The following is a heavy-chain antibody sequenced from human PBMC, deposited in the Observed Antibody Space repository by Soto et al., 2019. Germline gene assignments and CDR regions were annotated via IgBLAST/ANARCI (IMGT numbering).Heavy chain of an antibody. V-gene: IGHV4-34*01. Sequence: QVQLQQWGAGLLKPSETLSLTCAVYGGSFSGYYWSWIRQPPGKGLEWIGEINHSGSTNYNPSLKSRVTISVDTSKNQFSMKLSSVTAADTAVYYCARAGGLTTVKYWGQGTLVTVSS. CDR2: INHSGST. CDR1: GGSFSGYY. CDR3: ARAGGLTTVKY. J-gene: IGHJ4*02. D-gene: IGHD4-17*01.